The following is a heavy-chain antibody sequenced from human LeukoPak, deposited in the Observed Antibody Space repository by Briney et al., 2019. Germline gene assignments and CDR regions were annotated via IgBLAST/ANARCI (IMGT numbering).Heavy chain of an antibody. V-gene: IGHV1-69*06. CDR1: GYTFTSYG. CDR2: IIPIFGTA. D-gene: IGHD3-22*01. J-gene: IGHJ5*02. CDR3: ATPARYYDSSGYLNWFDP. Sequence: SVKVSCKASGYTFTSYGISWVRQAPGQGLEWMGVIIPIFGTANYAQKFQGRFTITADTSTDTAYMELSSLRSEDTAVYYCATPARYYDSSGYLNWFDPWGQGTLVTVSS.